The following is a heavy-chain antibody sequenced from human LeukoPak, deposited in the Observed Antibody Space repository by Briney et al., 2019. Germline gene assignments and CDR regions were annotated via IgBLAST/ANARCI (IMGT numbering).Heavy chain of an antibody. CDR2: TYFSGTT. CDR1: GGSINSYY. J-gene: IGHJ6*03. V-gene: IGHV4-59*12. CDR3: ARPNLGSFYYMDV. Sequence: SETLSLTCSVSGGSINSYYWTWIRQPPGKGLEWIGNTYFSGTTNYNPSLKSHVTISLDMSKNQFSMKLSSVTAADTAVYFCARPNLGSFYYMDVWGKGTTVTVSS.